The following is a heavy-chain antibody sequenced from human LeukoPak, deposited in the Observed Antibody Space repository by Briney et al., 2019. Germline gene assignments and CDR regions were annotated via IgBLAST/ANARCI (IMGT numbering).Heavy chain of an antibody. CDR3: ARLKLLWSNYFDY. V-gene: IGHV3-7*01. J-gene: IGHJ4*02. Sequence: GGSLRLSCAASGFTFGNYWMSWVRQAPGGGLQWVASMKGDGSHIYYVDSVKGRFTISRDNAKNSLYLQMNSLRAEDTAVYYCARLKLLWSNYFDYWGQGTLVTVSS. CDR2: MKGDGSHI. CDR1: GFTFGNYW. D-gene: IGHD2-2*01.